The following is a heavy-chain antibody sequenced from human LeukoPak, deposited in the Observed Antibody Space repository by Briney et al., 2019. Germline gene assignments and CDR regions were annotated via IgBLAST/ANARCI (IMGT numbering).Heavy chain of an antibody. CDR3: ASSRGIVGASAILDY. CDR2: IYYSGST. Sequence: KPSETLSLTCTVSGGSISSYYWSWIRQPPGKGLEWIGYIYYSGSTNYNPSLKSRVTISVDTSKNQFSLKLSSVTAADTAVYYCASSRGIVGASAILDYWGQGTLVTVSS. CDR1: GGSISSYY. V-gene: IGHV4-59*08. J-gene: IGHJ4*02. D-gene: IGHD1-26*01.